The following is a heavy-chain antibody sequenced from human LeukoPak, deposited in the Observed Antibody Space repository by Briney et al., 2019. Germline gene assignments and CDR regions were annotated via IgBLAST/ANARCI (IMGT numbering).Heavy chain of an antibody. CDR2: ISSSGSTI. CDR1: GFTFSDYY. D-gene: IGHD6-13*01. J-gene: IGHJ6*03. CDR3: ARVAVAGPNYYYYMDV. Sequence: PGGSLRLSCAASGFTFSDYYMSWIRQAPGKGLEWVSYISSSGSTIYYADSVKGRFTISRDNAKNSLYLQMNSLRAEDTAVYYCARVAVAGPNYYYYMDVWGKGTTVTVSS. V-gene: IGHV3-11*04.